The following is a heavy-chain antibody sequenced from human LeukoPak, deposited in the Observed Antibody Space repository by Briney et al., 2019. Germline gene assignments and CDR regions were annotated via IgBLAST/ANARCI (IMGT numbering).Heavy chain of an antibody. CDR2: SSSSSSYI. CDR3: ARDIYSVSRVYQSSGYYY. V-gene: IGHV3-21*01. J-gene: IGHJ4*02. Sequence: PGGSLRLSCAASGFTFSSYSMNWVRQAPGKGLEWVSSSSSSSSYIYYADSVKGRFTISRDNAKNSLYLQMNSLRAEDTAVYYCARDIYSVSRVYQSSGYYYWGQGTLVTVSS. D-gene: IGHD3-22*01. CDR1: GFTFSSYS.